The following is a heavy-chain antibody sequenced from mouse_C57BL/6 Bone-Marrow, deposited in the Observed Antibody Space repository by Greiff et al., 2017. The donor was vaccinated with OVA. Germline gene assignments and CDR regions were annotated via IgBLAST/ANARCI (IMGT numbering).Heavy chain of an antibody. J-gene: IGHJ3*01. CDR1: GYTFTSYW. CDR2: IHPNSGST. V-gene: IGHV1-64*01. CDR3: ARRENYDYDAWFAY. D-gene: IGHD2-4*01. Sequence: QVQLKQPGAELVKPGASVKLSCKASGYTFTSYWMHWVKQRPGQGLEWIGMIHPNSGSTNYNEKFKSKATLTVDKSSSTAYMQLSSLTSEDSAVYYCARRENYDYDAWFAYWGQGTLVTVSA.